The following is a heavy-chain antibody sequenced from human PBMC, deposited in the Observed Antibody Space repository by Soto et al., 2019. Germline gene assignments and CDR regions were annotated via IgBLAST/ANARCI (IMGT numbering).Heavy chain of an antibody. CDR2: IIPIFGTA. J-gene: IGHJ5*02. Sequence: GASVKVSCKASGGTFSSYAISWVRQAPGQGLEWMGGIIPIFGTANYAQKFQGRVTITADESTSTAYMELSSLRSEDTAVYYFARQLGYCSGGSCVDWFDPWGQGTLVTVSS. CDR3: ARQLGYCSGGSCVDWFDP. V-gene: IGHV1-69*13. CDR1: GGTFSSYA. D-gene: IGHD2-15*01.